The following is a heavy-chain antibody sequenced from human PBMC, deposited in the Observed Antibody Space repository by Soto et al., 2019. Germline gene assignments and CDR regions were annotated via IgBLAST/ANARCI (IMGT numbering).Heavy chain of an antibody. Sequence: EVQLLESGGGLVQPGGSLRLSCAASGFTFSNFGMTWFRQAPGKGLEWVSSSSGSGGSTYYADSVKGRFTISRDNSKNTLSLQLNSLRAEDTAVFYCAKAPPWVTVTALIAYWGRGIRVSVSA. V-gene: IGHV3-23*01. CDR2: SSGSGGST. CDR3: AKAPPWVTVTALIAY. J-gene: IGHJ4*02. CDR1: GFTFSNFG. D-gene: IGHD2-21*02.